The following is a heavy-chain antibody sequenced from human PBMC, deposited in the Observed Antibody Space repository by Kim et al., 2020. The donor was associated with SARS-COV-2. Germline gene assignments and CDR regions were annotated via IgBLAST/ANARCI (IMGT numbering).Heavy chain of an antibody. Sequence: SETLSLTCTVSGGSISSSSYYWGWIRQPPGKGLEWIGSIYYSGSTYYNPSLKSRVTISVDTSKNQFSLKLSSVTAADTAVYYCARLAQGPLPKDGVCFDYWGQGTLVTVSS. J-gene: IGHJ4*02. V-gene: IGHV4-39*01. CDR2: IYYSGST. CDR1: GGSISSSSYY. D-gene: IGHD2-8*01. CDR3: ARLAQGPLPKDGVCFDY.